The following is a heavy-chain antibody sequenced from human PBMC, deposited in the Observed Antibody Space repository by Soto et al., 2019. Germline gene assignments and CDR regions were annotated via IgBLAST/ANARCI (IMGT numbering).Heavy chain of an antibody. Sequence: ASVKVSCKACGYTFSSYAISWVRQAPGQGLEWMGGIIPIFGTANYAQKFQGRVTITADESTSTAYMELSSLRSEDTAVYYCARDGSGYRSRASPMDVRGQRTTVTLA. CDR3: ARDGSGYRSRASPMDV. CDR1: GYTFSSYA. V-gene: IGHV1-69*13. J-gene: IGHJ6*02. D-gene: IGHD3-22*01. CDR2: IIPIFGTA.